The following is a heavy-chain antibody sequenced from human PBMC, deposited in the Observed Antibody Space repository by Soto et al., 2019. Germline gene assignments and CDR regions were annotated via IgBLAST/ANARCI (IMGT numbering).Heavy chain of an antibody. Sequence: GASVKVSCKASGGTFSSYAISWVRQAPGQGLEWMGGIIPIFGTANYAQKFQGRVTITADESTSTAYMELSSLRSEDTAVYYCARDCGVCRRYCSSTSCPRLLSGYYYGMDVWGQGTTVTVSS. D-gene: IGHD2-2*01. CDR3: ARDCGVCRRYCSSTSCPRLLSGYYYGMDV. J-gene: IGHJ6*02. CDR1: GGTFSSYA. CDR2: IIPIFGTA. V-gene: IGHV1-69*13.